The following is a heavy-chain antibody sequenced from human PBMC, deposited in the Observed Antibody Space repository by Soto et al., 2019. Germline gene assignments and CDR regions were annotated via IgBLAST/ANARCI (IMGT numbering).Heavy chain of an antibody. V-gene: IGHV4-4*02. J-gene: IGHJ4*02. CDR3: AREKDSSTSTRCRPPIDY. Sequence: SETLSLTCAVSGGTVSSLDWWSGVRQAPGKGLEWIGEIYHTGSSRYNPSLKSRVTISVDRSTNQFSLELRSVTAEDTAVYYCAREKDSSTSTRCRPPIDYRGQGNPLTVSS. D-gene: IGHD2-2*01. CDR2: IYHTGSS. CDR1: GGTVSSLDW.